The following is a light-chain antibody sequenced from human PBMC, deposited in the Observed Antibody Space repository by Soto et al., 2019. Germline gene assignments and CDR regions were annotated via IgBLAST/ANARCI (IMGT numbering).Light chain of an antibody. V-gene: IGKV3-15*01. CDR1: QSVSTD. J-gene: IGKJ1*01. CDR3: QQYNNWPPT. CDR2: GAS. Sequence: AQSPVALSLSPGERATLSCRASQSVSTDLAWYQQKPGQAPRLLIYGASTRATGIPARFSGSGSGTEFTLTISSLQSEDFAVYYCQQYNNWPPTFGQGTKVDI.